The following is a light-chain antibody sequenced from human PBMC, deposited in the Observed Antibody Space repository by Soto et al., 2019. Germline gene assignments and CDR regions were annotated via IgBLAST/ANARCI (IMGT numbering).Light chain of an antibody. CDR1: TRDIAGYNS. CDR2: QVT. V-gene: IGLV2-14*01. J-gene: IGLJ1*01. CDR3: PSFSSSTSLYV. Sequence: QSALTQPASVSGSLGQSITISCTGTTRDIAGYNSISWDQQLPGKAPKLMIYQVTIRPSGISNRFSGSKSGNPASLTISGLQAEDEADYHCPSFSSSTSLYVFGTGTKVTVL.